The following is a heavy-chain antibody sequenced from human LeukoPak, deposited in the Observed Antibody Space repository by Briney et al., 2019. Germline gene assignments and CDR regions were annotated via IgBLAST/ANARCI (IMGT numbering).Heavy chain of an antibody. D-gene: IGHD3-22*01. Sequence: GGSLRLSCAASGFTFSSYGMHWVRQAPGKGQEWVAFIRYDGSNKYYAASVKGRFTISRDNSKTTLYLQMNSLRAEDTAVYYCAKYRKYYDRSGYYSSMDDWGQGTLVTVSS. J-gene: IGHJ4*02. CDR3: AKYRKYYDRSGYYSSMDD. CDR1: GFTFSSYG. CDR2: IRYDGSNK. V-gene: IGHV3-30*02.